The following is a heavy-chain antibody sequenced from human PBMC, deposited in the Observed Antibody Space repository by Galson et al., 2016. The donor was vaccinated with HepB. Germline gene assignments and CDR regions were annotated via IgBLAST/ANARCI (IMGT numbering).Heavy chain of an antibody. J-gene: IGHJ6*04. D-gene: IGHD4-17*01. CDR3: ARDKGGDYGYYYYGMDV. V-gene: IGHV3-33*01. Sequence: SLRLSCAASGFTFSSYGMHWVRQAPGKGLEWVAVIWYDGSNKYYADSVKGRFTISRDNSKNTLYLQMNSQRAEDTAVYYCARDKGGDYGYYYYGMDVWGKGTTVTVSS. CDR2: IWYDGSNK. CDR1: GFTFSSYG.